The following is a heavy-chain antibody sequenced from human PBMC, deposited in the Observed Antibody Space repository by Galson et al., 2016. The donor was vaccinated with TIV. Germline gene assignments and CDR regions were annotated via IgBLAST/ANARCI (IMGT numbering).Heavy chain of an antibody. D-gene: IGHD3-22*01. J-gene: IGHJ4*02. CDR3: AHTVADYSDSSGWVDYFDY. V-gene: IGHV2-5*02. Sequence: PALVKPTQTLTLACTFSGFSLSTSGVAVGWIRQPPGRALEWLALVYGDDGKRYSPSLKSRLIITKDTSKNQVVVTMTNMDPVDTATYYCAHTVADYSDSSGWVDYFDYWGQGTLVTVSS. CDR2: VYGDDGK. CDR1: GFSLSTSGVA.